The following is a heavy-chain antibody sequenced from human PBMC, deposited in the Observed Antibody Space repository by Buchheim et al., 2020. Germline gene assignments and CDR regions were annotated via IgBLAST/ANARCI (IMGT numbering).Heavy chain of an antibody. J-gene: IGHJ2*01. V-gene: IGHV3-23*01. D-gene: IGHD2-21*02. Sequence: EVQLLESGGGLVQPGGSLRLSCVASGFSFSNYAMNWVRQAPGKGMEWVSGLSGSGGRTSNADSVKGRFTISRDNSKNTLYLQMRGPRAEDTALYYCAKEPSTAGQDWYFDLWGRGTL. CDR1: GFSFSNYA. CDR2: LSGSGGRT. CDR3: AKEPSTAGQDWYFDL.